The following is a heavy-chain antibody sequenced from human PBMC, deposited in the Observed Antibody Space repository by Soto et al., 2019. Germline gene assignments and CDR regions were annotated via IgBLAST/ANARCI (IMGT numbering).Heavy chain of an antibody. V-gene: IGHV4-59*01. CDR2: IYYSGST. D-gene: IGHD3-16*01. CDR3: ARRQVQSYGLLDF. J-gene: IGHJ4*02. CDR1: GGSISSYY. Sequence: PSETLSLTCTVSGGSISSYYWSWIRQPPGKGLEWIGYIYYSGSTNYNPSLKSRVTISVDTSKNQFSLRLSSVTAADTATYYCARRQVQSYGLLDFWSQGTLVTVSS.